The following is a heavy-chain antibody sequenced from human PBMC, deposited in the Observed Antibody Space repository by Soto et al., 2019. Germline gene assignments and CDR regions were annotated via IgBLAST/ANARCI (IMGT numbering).Heavy chain of an antibody. J-gene: IGHJ4*02. CDR3: ASAVSYGDYEPPFDY. CDR1: GFTFSSYS. CDR2: ISSSSSYI. V-gene: IGHV3-21*01. D-gene: IGHD4-17*01. Sequence: EAQLVESGGGLVQPGGSLRLSCAASGFTFSSYSMNWVRQAPGKGLEWVSSISSSSSYIYYADSVKGRFTISRDNAKNSLYLQMNSLRAEDTAVYYCASAVSYGDYEPPFDYWGQGTLVTVSS.